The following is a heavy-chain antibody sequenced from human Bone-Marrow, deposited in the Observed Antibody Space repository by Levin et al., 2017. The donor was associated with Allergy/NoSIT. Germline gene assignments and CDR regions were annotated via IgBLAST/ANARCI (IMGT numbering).Heavy chain of an antibody. Sequence: SQTLSLTCAVYGGSFSGYYWSWIRQPPGKGLEWIGEINHSGSTNYNPSLKSRVTISVDTSKNQFSLKLSSVTAADTAVYYCARGYYGSGSYLDYWGQGTLVTVSS. CDR1: GGSFSGYY. J-gene: IGHJ4*02. CDR3: ARGYYGSGSYLDY. CDR2: INHSGST. D-gene: IGHD3-10*01. V-gene: IGHV4-34*01.